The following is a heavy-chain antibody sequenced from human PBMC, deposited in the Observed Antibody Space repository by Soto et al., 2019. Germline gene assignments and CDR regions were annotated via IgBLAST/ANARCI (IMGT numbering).Heavy chain of an antibody. CDR3: AKDLRTRWILGNFDS. Sequence: LSLTCSVSGVTMSYGAYSWSWVRQAPGKGLEWVSGINFNSANTAYADSVKGRFTISRDNAKNSLYLQMNSLRAEDTAFYFCAKDLRTRWILGNFDSWGQGTLVTVSS. CDR2: INFNSANT. J-gene: IGHJ4*02. CDR1: GVTMSYGAYS. D-gene: IGHD1-1*01. V-gene: IGHV3-9*01.